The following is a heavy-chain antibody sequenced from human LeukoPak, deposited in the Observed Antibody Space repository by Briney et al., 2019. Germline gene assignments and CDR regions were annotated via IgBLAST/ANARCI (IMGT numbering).Heavy chain of an antibody. CDR2: IYTSGST. V-gene: IGHV4-4*07. D-gene: IGHD3-3*02. CDR3: ARDPNAISNWFDP. CDR1: GGSISSYF. Sequence: SETLSLTCTVSGGSISSYFWSWIRQPAGKGLEWIGRIYTSGSTNYNPSLKSRVTRSVDTSKNQFSLKLSSVTAADTAVYYCARDPNAISNWFDPWGQGTLVTVSS. J-gene: IGHJ5*02.